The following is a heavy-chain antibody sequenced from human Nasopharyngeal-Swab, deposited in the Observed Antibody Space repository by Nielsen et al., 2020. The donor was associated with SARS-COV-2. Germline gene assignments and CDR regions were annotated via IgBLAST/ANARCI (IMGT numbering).Heavy chain of an antibody. D-gene: IGHD3-10*01. V-gene: IGHV2-26*01. J-gene: IGHJ4*02. CDR3: AHSGGGWFGESIDY. Sequence: SGPTLVQPTETLTLTCTVSGFSLSNARMGVSWIRQPPGKALEWLAHIFSNDEKSYSTSLKSRLTISKDTSKSQVVLTMTNMDPVDTATYYCAHSGGGWFGESIDYWGQGTLVTVSS. CDR2: IFSNDEK. CDR1: GFSLSNARMG.